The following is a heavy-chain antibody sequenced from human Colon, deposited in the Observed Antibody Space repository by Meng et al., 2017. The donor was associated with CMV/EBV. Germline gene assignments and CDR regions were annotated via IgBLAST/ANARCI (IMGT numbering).Heavy chain of an antibody. CDR1: GGSISSYY. V-gene: IGHV4-4*08. CDR2: IYNSGTT. D-gene: IGHD5-12*01. CDR3: ARYAGWLKAYDY. J-gene: IGHJ4*02. Sequence: SETLSLTCSVSGGSISSYYWSWVRQPPGKGLEWIGHIYNSGTTTYSPSLKSRVTISLDTSKNQFYLKMNFLTAADTAVYYCARYAGWLKAYDYWGQGTPVTVSS.